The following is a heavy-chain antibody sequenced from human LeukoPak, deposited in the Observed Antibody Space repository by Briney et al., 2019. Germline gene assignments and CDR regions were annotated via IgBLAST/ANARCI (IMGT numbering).Heavy chain of an antibody. CDR1: GGSISSYY. J-gene: IGHJ4*02. CDR2: IYYSGST. CDR3: TSLFSASGTFDS. V-gene: IGHV4-59*12. D-gene: IGHD3-10*01. Sequence: SETLSLTCTVSGGSISSYYWSWIRQPPGKGLEWIGYIYYSGSTNYNPSLKSRVTISLDTSKNQFSLNLASVAAADTAVYYCTSLFSASGTFDSWGQGTLVAVSS.